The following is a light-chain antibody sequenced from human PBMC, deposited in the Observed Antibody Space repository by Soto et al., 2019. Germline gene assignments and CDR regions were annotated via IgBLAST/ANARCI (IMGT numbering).Light chain of an antibody. CDR1: SSDVGGYNY. Sequence: QSALTQPASVSGSPGQSITISCNGTSSDVGGYNYVSWYQQHPGKAPKLIIYDVSHRPSGVSTRFSGSKSGNTASLTISGLQAEDEADYSCSSYTSTNSWVFGGGTKLPVL. J-gene: IGLJ3*02. CDR3: SSYTSTNSWV. V-gene: IGLV2-14*01. CDR2: DVS.